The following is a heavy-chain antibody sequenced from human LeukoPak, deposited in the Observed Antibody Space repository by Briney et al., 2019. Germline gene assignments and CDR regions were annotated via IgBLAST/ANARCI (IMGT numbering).Heavy chain of an antibody. V-gene: IGHV4-34*01. CDR3: ARHSEGYTSGWYY. Sequence: SETLSLTCAVYGGSFSGYYWSWIRQPPGKGLEWIGEINHSGSANYNPSLKSRVTISVDTSKNQFSLKLSSVTAADTAVYYCARHSEGYTSGWYYWGQGTLVTVSS. D-gene: IGHD6-19*01. J-gene: IGHJ4*02. CDR2: INHSGSA. CDR1: GGSFSGYY.